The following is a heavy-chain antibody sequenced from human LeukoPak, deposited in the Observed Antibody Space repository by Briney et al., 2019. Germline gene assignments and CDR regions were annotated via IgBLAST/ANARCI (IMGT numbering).Heavy chain of an antibody. CDR1: GFTFSSYW. Sequence: PGGSLRLSCAASGFTFSSYWMSWVHQAPGKGLEWVANIKQDGSEKYYVDSVKGRFTISRDNAKNSLYLQMNSLRAEDTAVYYCARATYGSGSYYKSLDYWGQGTLVTVSS. CDR2: IKQDGSEK. D-gene: IGHD3-10*01. CDR3: ARATYGSGSYYKSLDY. J-gene: IGHJ4*02. V-gene: IGHV3-7*01.